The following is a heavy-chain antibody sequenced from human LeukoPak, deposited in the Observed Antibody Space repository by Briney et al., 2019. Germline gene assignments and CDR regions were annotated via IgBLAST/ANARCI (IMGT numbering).Heavy chain of an antibody. D-gene: IGHD3-9*01. J-gene: IGHJ5*02. V-gene: IGHV4-59*01. CDR1: AGSLSGYY. CDR3: ARGRGYFDTFDP. Sequence: SGTLSLTCAVYAGSLSGYYWSWVRNPPGRGLGWIGYIYYSGITNYNPSLTSRVSISVDMSKNQISLRLTSLTAADTAVYCCARGRGYFDTFDPWGQGTLVTVSS. CDR2: IYYSGIT.